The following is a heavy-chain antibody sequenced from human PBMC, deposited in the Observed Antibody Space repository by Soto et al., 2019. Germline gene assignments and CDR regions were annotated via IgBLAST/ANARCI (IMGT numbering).Heavy chain of an antibody. V-gene: IGHV3-33*01. Sequence: PGGSLRLSCAASGFTFSSYGMHWVRQAPGKGLEWVAVIWYDGSNKYYADSVKGRFTISRDNSKNTLYLQMNSLRAEDTAVYYCARDDRYDFWSGSLWGQGTLVTVSS. J-gene: IGHJ4*02. CDR3: ARDDRYDFWSGSL. CDR1: GFTFSSYG. D-gene: IGHD3-3*01. CDR2: IWYDGSNK.